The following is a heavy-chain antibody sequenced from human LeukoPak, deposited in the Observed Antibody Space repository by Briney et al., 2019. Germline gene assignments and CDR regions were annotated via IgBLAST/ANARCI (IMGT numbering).Heavy chain of an antibody. CDR1: GGSFSGYY. CDR2: INHSGST. V-gene: IGHV4-34*01. Sequence: SQTLSLTCAVYGGSFSGYYWSWIRQPPGKGLEWIGEINHSGSTNYNPSLKSRVTISVDTSKNQFSLKLSSVTAADTAVYYCARARRITIFGVVITRAYYFDYWGQGTLVTVSS. CDR3: ARARRITIFGVVITRAYYFDY. D-gene: IGHD3-3*01. J-gene: IGHJ4*02.